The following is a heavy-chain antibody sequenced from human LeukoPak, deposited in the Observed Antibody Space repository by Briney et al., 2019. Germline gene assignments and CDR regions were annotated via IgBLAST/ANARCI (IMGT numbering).Heavy chain of an antibody. V-gene: IGHV4-34*01. D-gene: IGHD5-18*01. CDR2: INHSGST. J-gene: IGHJ4*02. CDR3: ASEKYSLPLV. Sequence: PETLSLTCAVYGGSFSGYYWSWIRQPPGKGLEWIGEINHSGSTNYNPSIKSRVTISVDTSKNQFSLKLSSVTAADTAVYYCASEKYSLPLVWGQGTLVTVSS. CDR1: GGSFSGYY.